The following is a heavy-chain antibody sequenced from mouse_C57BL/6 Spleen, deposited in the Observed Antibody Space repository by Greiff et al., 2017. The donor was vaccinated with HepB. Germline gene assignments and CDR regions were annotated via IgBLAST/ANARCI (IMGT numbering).Heavy chain of an antibody. CDR2: IYPGDGDT. CDR3: ARAASGDGYHPFAY. CDR1: GYAFSSSW. J-gene: IGHJ3*01. D-gene: IGHD2-3*01. Sequence: QVQLQQSGPELVKPGASVKISCKASGYAFSSSWMNWVKQRPGKGLEWIGRIYPGDGDTNYNGKFKGKATLTADKSSSTACMQLSSLTSEDSAVYFCARAASGDGYHPFAYWGQGTLVTVSA. V-gene: IGHV1-82*01.